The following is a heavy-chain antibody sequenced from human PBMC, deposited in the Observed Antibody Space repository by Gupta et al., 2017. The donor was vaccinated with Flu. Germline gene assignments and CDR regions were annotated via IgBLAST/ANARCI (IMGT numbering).Heavy chain of an antibody. CDR3: ERGHWDS. J-gene: IGHJ4*02. CDR1: GFRFSDYE. CDR2: IISMAAT. Sequence: EVQLVESGGGLVQPGGSLRLSCVGSGFRFSDYELSWVRVAPGKGLEWVSLIISMAATYYTDSVKGRFTTSRDNAKNEVYLQMNSMRAEYTSVEDCERGHWDSWGQLTLVPVS. V-gene: IGHV3-48*03.